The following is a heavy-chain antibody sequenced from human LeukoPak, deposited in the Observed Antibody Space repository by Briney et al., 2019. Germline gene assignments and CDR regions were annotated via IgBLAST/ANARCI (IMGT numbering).Heavy chain of an antibody. CDR3: AKFAPPLNSGLPPPSFDI. CDR1: GFTFCEYS. V-gene: IGHV3-48*01. D-gene: IGHD3-10*01. CDR2: ISSDRKTT. Sequence: GGSLRLSCAASGFTFCEYSMNWVRQAPGKGLEDISYISSDRKTTSYADSVKGRFTISRDNSKNTLYLQMNNLRADDTAVDYCAKFAPPLNSGLPPPSFDIWGQGTMVTVSS. J-gene: IGHJ3*02.